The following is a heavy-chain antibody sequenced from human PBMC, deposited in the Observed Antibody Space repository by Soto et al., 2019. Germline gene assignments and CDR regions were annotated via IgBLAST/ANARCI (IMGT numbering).Heavy chain of an antibody. CDR2: INHSGST. Sequence: SETLSLTCAVYGGSFSGYYWSWIRQPPGKGLEWIGEINHSGSTNYNPSLKSRVTISVDTSKNQFSLKLSSVTAADTAVYYCARACSGGSCEYGGEGAFDIWGQGTMVTVSS. V-gene: IGHV4-34*01. CDR1: GGSFSGYY. D-gene: IGHD2-15*01. J-gene: IGHJ3*02. CDR3: ARACSGGSCEYGGEGAFDI.